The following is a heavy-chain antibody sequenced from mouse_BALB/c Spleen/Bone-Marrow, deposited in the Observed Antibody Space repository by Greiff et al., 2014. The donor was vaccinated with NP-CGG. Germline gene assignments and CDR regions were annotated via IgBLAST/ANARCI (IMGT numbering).Heavy chain of an antibody. J-gene: IGHJ2*01. Sequence: EVQLQQSGPGLVKPSQSLSLTCSVTGYSITSGYFWNWIRQFPENKLEWMGYISYDGSNNYNPSLKNRISITRDTSKNQFFLKLSSVTSEDTATYYCARTYYRYGAYYFDCWGQGTTLTVSS. D-gene: IGHD2-14*01. CDR2: ISYDGSN. V-gene: IGHV3-6*02. CDR3: ARTYYRYGAYYFDC. CDR1: GYSITSGYF.